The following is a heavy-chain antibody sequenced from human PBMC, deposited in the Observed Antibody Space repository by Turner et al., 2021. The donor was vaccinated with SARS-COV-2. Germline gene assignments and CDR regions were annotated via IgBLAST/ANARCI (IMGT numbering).Heavy chain of an antibody. Sequence: QVQLVQSGAEVKQPGASVKLSCKASGYNFTTYYIHWVRQSPVQGLEGMGRIHPSDGRTDSPKRFQGRVTMTRDTSTSTVHMELSSLISEETAVYYCATVVGAVWGQGTLVIVSS. CDR2: IHPSDGRT. CDR3: ATVVGAV. CDR1: GYNFTTYY. V-gene: IGHV1-46*01. J-gene: IGHJ4*02. D-gene: IGHD6-6*01.